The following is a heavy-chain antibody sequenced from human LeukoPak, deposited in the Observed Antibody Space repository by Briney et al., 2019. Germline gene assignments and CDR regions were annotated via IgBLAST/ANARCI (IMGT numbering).Heavy chain of an antibody. Sequence: GGSLRLSCAASGFTFSSYAMSWVRQAPGKGLEWVSAISGSGGDTYYADSVKGRFTSSRDNSKNTLNLQMNGLRAEDTALYYCAKNQNYESSGYYGGFDYWGQGTLVTVSS. D-gene: IGHD3-22*01. J-gene: IGHJ4*02. CDR1: GFTFSSYA. CDR2: ISGSGGDT. V-gene: IGHV3-23*01. CDR3: AKNQNYESSGYYGGFDY.